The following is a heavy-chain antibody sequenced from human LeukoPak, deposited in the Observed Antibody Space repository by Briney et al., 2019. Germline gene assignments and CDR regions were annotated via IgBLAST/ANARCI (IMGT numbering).Heavy chain of an antibody. CDR3: ARHNRDDGKQPDY. CDR1: GYSFTNYW. V-gene: IGHV5-51*01. J-gene: IGHJ4*02. D-gene: IGHD1/OR15-1a*01. Sequence: GESLKISCKGSGYSFTNYWIGWVRQMPGKGLEWMGIIYPGDSDTRYSPSFQGQVTISADKSISTAYLHWSSLKASDTAMYYCARHNRDDGKQPDYWGQGTLVTVSS. CDR2: IYPGDSDT.